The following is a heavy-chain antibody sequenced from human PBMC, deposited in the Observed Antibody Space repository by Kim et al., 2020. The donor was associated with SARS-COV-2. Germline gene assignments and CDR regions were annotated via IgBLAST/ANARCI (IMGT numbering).Heavy chain of an antibody. D-gene: IGHD3-10*01. J-gene: IGHJ4*02. V-gene: IGHV1-18*01. Sequence: YAQKLQGRVTMTTDTSTSTAYMELRSLRSDDTAVYYCARDLGTMVRGATDWGQGTLVTVSS. CDR3: ARDLGTMVRGATD.